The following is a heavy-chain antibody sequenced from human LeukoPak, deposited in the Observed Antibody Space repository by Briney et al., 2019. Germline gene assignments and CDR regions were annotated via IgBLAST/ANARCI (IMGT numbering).Heavy chain of an antibody. D-gene: IGHD5-12*01. CDR1: GFSFTIYG. Sequence: GGSLRLSCAASGFSFTIYGMHWVRQAPGKGLEWVALISYDGSKEYYADSVKGRFTISRDNSKNMVYLQMNTLRPEDTAVYYCGRRPATTVTDYCGQGTPVTVSS. CDR3: GRRPATTVTDY. CDR2: ISYDGSKE. V-gene: IGHV3-30*03. J-gene: IGHJ4*02.